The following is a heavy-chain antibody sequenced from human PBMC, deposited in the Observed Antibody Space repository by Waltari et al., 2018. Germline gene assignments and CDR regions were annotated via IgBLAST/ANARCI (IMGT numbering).Heavy chain of an antibody. D-gene: IGHD2-2*01. CDR3: ARRGGTSDAFDI. CDR2: INHSGST. CDR1: GGSFSGYY. V-gene: IGHV4-34*01. J-gene: IGHJ3*02. Sequence: QVQLQQWGAGLLKPSETLSLTCAVYGGSFSGYYWSWIRQPPGKGLEWIGEINHSGSTNYNPSLKSRVTISVDTSKNQFSLKLSSVTAADTAVYYCARRGGTSDAFDIWGQGTMVTVSS.